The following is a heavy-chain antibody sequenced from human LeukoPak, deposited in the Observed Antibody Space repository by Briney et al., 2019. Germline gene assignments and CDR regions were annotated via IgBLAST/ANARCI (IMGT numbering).Heavy chain of an antibody. V-gene: IGHV4-39*01. D-gene: IGHD3-3*01. CDR1: GGSISSSSYY. CDR2: IYYSGST. Sequence: SETLSLTCTVSGGSISSSSYYWGWIRQPPGKGLEWIGSIYYSGSTYYNPSRKSRVTISVDTSKNQFSLKLSSVTAADTAVYYCARQLGYYDFRSGYYTGNYFDYWGQGTLVTVSS. CDR3: ARQLGYYDFRSGYYTGNYFDY. J-gene: IGHJ4*02.